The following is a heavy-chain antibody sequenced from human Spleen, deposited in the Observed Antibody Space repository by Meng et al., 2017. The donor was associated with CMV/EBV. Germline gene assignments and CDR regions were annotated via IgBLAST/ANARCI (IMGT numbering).Heavy chain of an antibody. CDR3: ARALYYDFWSSPYDS. J-gene: IGHJ4*02. V-gene: IGHV1-18*01. D-gene: IGHD3-3*01. CDR1: GYTFTSHG. CDR2: INTKNGDT. Sequence: SGYTFTSHGISWVRQAPGQGLEWMGWINTKNGDTQYAQNFQGRLTMTTDTSTNTAKMELISLTSDDTAVYYCARALYYDFWSSPYDSWGQGTLVTVSS.